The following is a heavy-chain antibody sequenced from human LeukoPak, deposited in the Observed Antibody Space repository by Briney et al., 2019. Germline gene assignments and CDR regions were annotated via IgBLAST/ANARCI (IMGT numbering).Heavy chain of an antibody. J-gene: IGHJ4*02. V-gene: IGHV3-74*01. CDR1: GFIFSNYW. CDR2: IKSDGSST. Sequence: GGSLRLSCAASGFIFSNYWMHWVRQAPGKGLVWVSRIKSDGSSTSYADSVRGRFTISRDNAKNTLYLQMNSLRAEDTAVYYCARGRHSSYDKIFDYWGQGTLVTVSS. D-gene: IGHD5-12*01. CDR3: ARGRHSSYDKIFDY.